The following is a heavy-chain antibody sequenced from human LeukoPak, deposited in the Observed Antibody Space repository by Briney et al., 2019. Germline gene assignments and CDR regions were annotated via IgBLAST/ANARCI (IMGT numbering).Heavy chain of an antibody. V-gene: IGHV1-18*01. CDR3: ARDPVTYSYGSSGYPSASWFDP. Sequence: ASVKVSCKASGYTFTSYGVTWVRQAPGQGLEWMGWIRTYNGDTNYAQNFQGRLTMTTDTSTSTAYMELRSLRSDDTAVYYCARDPVTYSYGSSGYPSASWFDPWGQGTPVTVSS. CDR2: IRTYNGDT. J-gene: IGHJ5*02. CDR1: GYTFTSYG. D-gene: IGHD3-22*01.